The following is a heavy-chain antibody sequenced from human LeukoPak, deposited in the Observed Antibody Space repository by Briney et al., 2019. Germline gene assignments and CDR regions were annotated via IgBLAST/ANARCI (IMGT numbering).Heavy chain of an antibody. CDR1: GFTFSSYA. CDR2: ISGGGGST. CDR3: ARDRVGATDYFDY. Sequence: PGGSLRLSCAASGFTFSSYAMSWVRQAPGKGLEWVSTISGGGGSTYYADSVKGRFTISRDNSKNTLYLQMNSLRAEDTAVYYCARDRVGATDYFDYWGQGTLVTVSS. D-gene: IGHD1-26*01. J-gene: IGHJ4*02. V-gene: IGHV3-23*01.